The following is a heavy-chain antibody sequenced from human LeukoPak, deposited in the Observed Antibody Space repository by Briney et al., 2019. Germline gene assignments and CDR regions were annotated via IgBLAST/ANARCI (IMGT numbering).Heavy chain of an antibody. D-gene: IGHD3-3*01. J-gene: IGHJ4*02. Sequence: PSETLSLTCTVSGDSISNYYWSWVRQPPGKGLEWIGYIYYSGSTNYNPSLKSRVSISADTSKNQFSLKLSSVTAADTAVYYCASSPPVSYDFWSGYYPFDYWGQGTLVTVSS. V-gene: IGHV4-59*12. CDR3: ASSPPVSYDFWSGYYPFDY. CDR2: IYYSGST. CDR1: GDSISNYY.